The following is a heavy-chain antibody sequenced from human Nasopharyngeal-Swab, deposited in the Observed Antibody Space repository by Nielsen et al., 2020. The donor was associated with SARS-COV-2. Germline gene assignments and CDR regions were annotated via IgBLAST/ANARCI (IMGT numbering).Heavy chain of an antibody. D-gene: IGHD3-16*02. V-gene: IGHV4-34*01. J-gene: IGHJ4*02. CDR1: GGSFSGFY. Sequence: SEPLSPTFPAYGGSFSGFYWTWFRQPPGKGLEWIGEINHGGSTNYNPSLKSRVTISVDTSKNPFSLKLSTVTAADTAVYYCARVVPRPYVWGSYRSQEYWSQGTLVTVSS. CDR3: ARVVPRPYVWGSYRSQEY. CDR2: INHGGST.